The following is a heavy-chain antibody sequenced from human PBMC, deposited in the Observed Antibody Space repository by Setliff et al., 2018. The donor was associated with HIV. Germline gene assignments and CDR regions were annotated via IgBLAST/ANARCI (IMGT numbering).Heavy chain of an antibody. V-gene: IGHV3-74*01. Sequence: GGSLRLSCAASGLTFSSYWMHWVRQAPGKGLVWVSRINSDGSSTSYADSVKGRFTISRDNAKNTLYLQMNSLRAEDTAVYYCASHPSVYGPPFDYWGQGTLVTVSS. D-gene: IGHD2-8*01. CDR2: INSDGSST. CDR1: GLTFSSYW. CDR3: ASHPSVYGPPFDY. J-gene: IGHJ4*02.